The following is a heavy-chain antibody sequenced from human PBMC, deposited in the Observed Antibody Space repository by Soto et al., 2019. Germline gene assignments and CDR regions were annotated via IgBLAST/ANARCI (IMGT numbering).Heavy chain of an antibody. CDR1: GFTFSSYA. Sequence: HPGGSLRLSCTASGFTFSSYAMSWVRQAPGKGLEWVSAISGSGGSTYYADSVKGRFTISRDNSKNTLYLQMNSLRAEDTAVYYCAKNGFGGGYCSGGSCYRDYWGQGTLVTVSS. D-gene: IGHD2-15*01. CDR2: ISGSGGST. J-gene: IGHJ4*02. V-gene: IGHV3-23*01. CDR3: AKNGFGGGYCSGGSCYRDY.